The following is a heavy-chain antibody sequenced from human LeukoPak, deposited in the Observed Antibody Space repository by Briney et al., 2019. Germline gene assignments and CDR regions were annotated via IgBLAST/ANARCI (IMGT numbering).Heavy chain of an antibody. D-gene: IGHD1-14*01. Sequence: SETLSLTCAVYGGSFSGYYWSWIRQPPGKGLEWIGEINHSGSTNYNPSLKSRVTISVDTSKNQFSLKLSSVTAADTAVYYCASVEPKGSQDDWGQGTLVTVSS. CDR1: GGSFSGYY. J-gene: IGHJ4*02. CDR2: INHSGST. CDR3: ASVEPKGSQDD. V-gene: IGHV4-34*01.